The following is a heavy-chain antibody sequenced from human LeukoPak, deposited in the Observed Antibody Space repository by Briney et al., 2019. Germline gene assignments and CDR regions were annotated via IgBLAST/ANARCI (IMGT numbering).Heavy chain of an antibody. Sequence: PGGSLRLSCAASGFTFSSYSMNWVRQAPGKGLEWVSYISSSSSTIYYADSVKGRFTISRGNSENTLYLQMNSLRAEDTAVYYCQGYYYYYMDVWGKGTTVTVSS. J-gene: IGHJ6*03. CDR2: ISSSSSTI. V-gene: IGHV3-48*01. CDR1: GFTFSSYS. CDR3: QGYYYYYMDV.